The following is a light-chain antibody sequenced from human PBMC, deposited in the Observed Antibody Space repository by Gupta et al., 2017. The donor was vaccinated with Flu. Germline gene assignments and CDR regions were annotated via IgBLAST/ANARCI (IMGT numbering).Light chain of an antibody. CDR3: ASEDDSLRGQV. Sequence: RANIQCSGTRAKIGDNDVNGSLQTPGTAPNLLIYRNNQRNTGAPDRCSGSKSGTSASVAISSLRSEDEGDYYCASEDDSLRGQVFGGGTKLTVL. CDR1: RAKIGDND. CDR2: RNN. J-gene: IGLJ3*02. V-gene: IGLV1-47*01.